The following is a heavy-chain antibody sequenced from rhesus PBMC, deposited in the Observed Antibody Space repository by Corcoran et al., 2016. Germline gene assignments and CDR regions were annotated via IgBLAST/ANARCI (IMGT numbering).Heavy chain of an antibody. Sequence: QVQLVQSGAEVKKPGASVKVSCKASGFTFGSYAISWVRQAPGQGLEWMGVIIPVVGITNYAEKFQGRVTITADTSTSTAYMELSSLVSEDTAVYYCAGGFAAAGPGSFDYWGQGVLVTVSS. D-gene: IGHD6-25*01. CDR2: IIPVVGIT. CDR1: GFTFGSYA. J-gene: IGHJ4*01. CDR3: AGGFAAAGPGSFDY. V-gene: IGHV1-198*02.